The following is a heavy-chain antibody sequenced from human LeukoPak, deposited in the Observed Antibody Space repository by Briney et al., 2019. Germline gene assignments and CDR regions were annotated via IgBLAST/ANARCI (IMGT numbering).Heavy chain of an antibody. J-gene: IGHJ4*02. Sequence: SGPTLVRPTQTLTLTCTFSGFSLNTNGVGVGWIRQPPGKALEWLALISWDAGKRYSPSLKSRLTVTKDTSKNQVVLTMTNMDLVDTATYYCARVGFCSSTSCYSGAYYFDYWGQGTLVTVSS. CDR1: GFSLNTNGVG. D-gene: IGHD2-2*02. CDR3: ARVGFCSSTSCYSGAYYFDY. V-gene: IGHV2-5*02. CDR2: ISWDAGK.